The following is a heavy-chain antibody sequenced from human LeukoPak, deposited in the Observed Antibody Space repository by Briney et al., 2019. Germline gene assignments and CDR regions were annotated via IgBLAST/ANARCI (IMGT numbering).Heavy chain of an antibody. CDR1: GGTFSSYA. CDR3: ARTAMYGSGSGYYYGMDV. J-gene: IGHJ6*04. V-gene: IGHV1-69*13. Sequence: SVKVSCKASGGTFSSYAISWVRQAHGQGLEWMGGIIPIFGTANYAQKFQGRVTITADESTSTAYMELSSLRSEDTAVYYCARTAMYGSGSGYYYGMDVWGKGTTVTVSS. CDR2: IIPIFGTA. D-gene: IGHD3-10*01.